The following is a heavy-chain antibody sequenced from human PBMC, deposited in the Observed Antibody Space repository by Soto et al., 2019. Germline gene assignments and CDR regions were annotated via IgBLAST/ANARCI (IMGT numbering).Heavy chain of an antibody. J-gene: IGHJ5*02. CDR1: GYIFSNYN. CDR3: ASGARGTYQSNWFDP. CDR2: MNPNSGET. Sequence: QVQLVQSGAEVKKPGASVKVSCKASGYIFSNYNINWVRQATGQGPEWMGWMNPNSGETGYAQNFKGRVTMTRDSSTTTAYMELGSLTSEDTAIYYCASGARGTYQSNWFDPWGQGTLVTVSS. V-gene: IGHV1-8*01.